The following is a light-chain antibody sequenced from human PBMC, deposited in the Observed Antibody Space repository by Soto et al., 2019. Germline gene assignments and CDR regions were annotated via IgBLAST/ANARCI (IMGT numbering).Light chain of an antibody. CDR2: DAS. CDR3: QQYDNLPFT. CDR1: QDITHY. V-gene: IGKV1-33*01. J-gene: IGKJ3*01. Sequence: DIQMTQSPSSLSASVRDRVTITCQASQDITHYLNWYQQKPGKAPKLLICDASNLEPGVPSRFSGSGSGTDFTFTISSLQPEDIATYYCQQYDNLPFTFGPGTKVDIK.